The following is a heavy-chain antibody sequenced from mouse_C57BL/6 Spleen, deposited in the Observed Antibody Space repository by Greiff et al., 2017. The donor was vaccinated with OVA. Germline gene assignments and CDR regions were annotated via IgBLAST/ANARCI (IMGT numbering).Heavy chain of an antibody. CDR1: GYTFTDYN. D-gene: IGHD2-2*01. CDR3: APYGYDYFDY. CDR2: INPNNGGT. V-gene: IGHV1-22*01. J-gene: IGHJ2*01. Sequence: EVKLMESGPELVKPEASVKMSCKASGYTFTDYNMHWVKQSHGKSLEWIGYINPNNGGTSYNQKFKGKATLTVNKSSSTAYMELRSLTSEDSAVYYCAPYGYDYFDYWGQGTTLTVSS.